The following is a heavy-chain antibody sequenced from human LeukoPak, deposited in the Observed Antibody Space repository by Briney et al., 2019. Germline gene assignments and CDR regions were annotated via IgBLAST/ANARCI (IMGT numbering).Heavy chain of an antibody. CDR2: IYHSGST. CDR1: GGSISSGGYY. D-gene: IGHD5-12*01. V-gene: IGHV4-30-2*01. CDR3: AREPRSREKWLVPSYYYYYMDV. J-gene: IGHJ6*03. Sequence: PSQTLSLTCTVSGGSISSGGYYWSWIRQPPGKGLEWIGYIYHSGSTYYNPSLKSRVTISVDRSKNQFSLKLGSVTAADTAVYYCAREPRSREKWLVPSYYYYYMDVWGKGTTVTVSS.